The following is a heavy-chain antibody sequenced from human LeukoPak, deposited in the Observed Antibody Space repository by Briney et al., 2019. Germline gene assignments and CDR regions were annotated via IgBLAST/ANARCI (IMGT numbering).Heavy chain of an antibody. CDR3: AKGPVDSAMVDGFDI. CDR2: ISWNSGSI. V-gene: IGHV3-9*03. J-gene: IGHJ3*02. Sequence: GGSLRLSCAASGFTFDDYAMHWVRQAPGKGLEWVSGISWNSGSIGYADSVKGRFTISRDNAKNSLYLQMNSLRAEDMALYYCAKGPVDSAMVDGFDIWGQGTMVTVSS. D-gene: IGHD5-18*01. CDR1: GFTFDDYA.